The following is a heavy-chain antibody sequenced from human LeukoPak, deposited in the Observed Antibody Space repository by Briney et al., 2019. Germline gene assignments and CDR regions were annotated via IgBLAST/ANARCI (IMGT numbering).Heavy chain of an antibody. CDR1: GGSISSGDYY. CDR3: ATGTLTMVRGVGYYYYYMDV. Sequence: SETLSLTCTVSGGSISSGDYYWSWIRQPPGKGLEWIGYIYYSGSTYYNPSIKSRVTISVDTSKNQFSLKLSSVTAADTAVYYCATGTLTMVRGVGYYYYYMDVWGKGTTVTVSS. J-gene: IGHJ6*03. CDR2: IYYSGST. V-gene: IGHV4-30-4*08. D-gene: IGHD3-10*01.